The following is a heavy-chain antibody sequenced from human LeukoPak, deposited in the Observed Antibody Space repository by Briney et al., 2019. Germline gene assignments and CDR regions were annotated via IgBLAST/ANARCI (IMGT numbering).Heavy chain of an antibody. Sequence: SVKVSCKASGGTHSSYAISWVRQAPGQGLEWMGRIIPILGIANYAQKFQGRVTITADKSTSTAYMELSSLRSEDTAVYYCASNLRDMSPSPYLWGQGTLVTVSS. J-gene: IGHJ5*02. CDR2: IIPILGIA. CDR3: ASNLRDMSPSPYL. D-gene: IGHD3-9*01. CDR1: GGTHSSYA. V-gene: IGHV1-69*04.